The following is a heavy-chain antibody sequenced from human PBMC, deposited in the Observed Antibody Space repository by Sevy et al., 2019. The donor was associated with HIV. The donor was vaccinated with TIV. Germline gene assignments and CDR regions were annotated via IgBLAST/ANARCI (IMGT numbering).Heavy chain of an antibody. CDR2: IVVGSGVT. V-gene: IGHV1-58*01. Sequence: ASVKVSCKASGFAFTNSAVQWVRQAGGQRLEWMGWIVVGSGVTNYAQKFHERVTVTTDMSTSTAHMELTSLRSDDTAVYYCAAEDITRFGGTWRVFDIWGQGTLVTVSS. CDR1: GFAFTNSA. D-gene: IGHD3-10*02. J-gene: IGHJ3*02. CDR3: AAEDITRFGGTWRVFDI.